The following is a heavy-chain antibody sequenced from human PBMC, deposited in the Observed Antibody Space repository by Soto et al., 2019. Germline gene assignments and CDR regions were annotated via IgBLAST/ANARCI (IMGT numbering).Heavy chain of an antibody. CDR2: ISWKDDK. D-gene: IGHD3-22*01. J-gene: IGHJ4*02. CDR3: AHTYSSEFFDY. CDR1: GFSLTTSGAG. V-gene: IGHV2-5*01. Sequence: SGPTLVNPTQTLTLTCTYSGFSLTTSGAGVGWIRQPPGKALEWLALISWKDDKRYNPGLKSRLTITKDTSKNQVVLTMTNMDPVDTATYYCAHTYSSEFFDYWGQGTLVTVSS.